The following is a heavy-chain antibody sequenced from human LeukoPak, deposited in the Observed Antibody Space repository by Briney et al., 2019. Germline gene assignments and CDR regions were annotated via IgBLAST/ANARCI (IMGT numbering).Heavy chain of an antibody. CDR1: GYTFTGYY. Sequence: ASVNVSCKASGYTFTGYYMHWVRQAPGQGLEWMGWINPNSGGTNYAQKFQGRVTMTRDTSISTAYMELSRLRSDDTAVYYCARVRTRAPAFDIWGQGTMVTVSS. CDR3: ARVRTRAPAFDI. CDR2: INPNSGGT. J-gene: IGHJ3*02. V-gene: IGHV1-2*02.